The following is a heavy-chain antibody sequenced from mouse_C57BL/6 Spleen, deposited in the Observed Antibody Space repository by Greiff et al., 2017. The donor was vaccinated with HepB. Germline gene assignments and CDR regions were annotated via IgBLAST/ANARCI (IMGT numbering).Heavy chain of an antibody. CDR3: ARCDYDRFAY. CDR1: GYAFSSSW. J-gene: IGHJ3*01. CDR2: IYPGDGDI. V-gene: IGHV1-82*01. D-gene: IGHD2-4*01. Sequence: VQLQQSGPELVKPGASVKISCKASGYAFSSSWMNWVKQRPGKGLEWIGRIYPGDGDINYNGKFKGKATLTADKSSSTAYMQLSSLTSEDSAVYFCARCDYDRFAYWGQGTLVTVSA.